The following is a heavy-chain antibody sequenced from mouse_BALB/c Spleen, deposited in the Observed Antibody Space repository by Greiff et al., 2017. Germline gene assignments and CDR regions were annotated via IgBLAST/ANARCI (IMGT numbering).Heavy chain of an antibody. CDR2: IYPGSGST. CDR1: GYTFTSSW. J-gene: IGHJ4*01. V-gene: IGHV1S22*01. D-gene: IGHD2-2*01. CDR3: TRPELGYDYAMDY. Sequence: LQQPGAELVRPGASVKLSCKASGYTFTSSWMHWVKQRPGQGLEWIGNIYPGSGSTNYDEKFKSKATLTVDTSSSTAYMQLSSLTSEDSAVYYCTRPELGYDYAMDYWGQGTSVTVSS.